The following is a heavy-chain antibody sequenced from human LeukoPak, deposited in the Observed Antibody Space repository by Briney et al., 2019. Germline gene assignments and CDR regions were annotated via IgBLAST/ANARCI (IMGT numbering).Heavy chain of an antibody. D-gene: IGHD2-2*01. Sequence: GGSLRLSCTASGFTFNNYAMSWVRQAPGKGLEWFSAITGSGGDTYYSDSVKGRFIISRDNSKNSLYLHMNSLRAEDTAAYHCAKGSSASRPYYFDYWGQGTLVTVSS. CDR1: GFTFNNYA. V-gene: IGHV3-23*01. CDR3: AKGSSASRPYYFDY. J-gene: IGHJ4*02. CDR2: ITGSGGDT.